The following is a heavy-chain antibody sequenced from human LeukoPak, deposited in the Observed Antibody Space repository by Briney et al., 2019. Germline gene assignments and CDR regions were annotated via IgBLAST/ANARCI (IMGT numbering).Heavy chain of an antibody. Sequence: GGALRLSCAASGFTFRNYGMHWVRQATGKGLEWVSFIWSDGNNRVYADSVKGRFTISRDNSKNMLYLKMDTLRSEDTALYYCAKDPGASVSGFHMDVWGKGTTVIVSS. CDR1: GFTFRNYG. J-gene: IGHJ6*03. D-gene: IGHD2-8*02. CDR3: AKDPGASVSGFHMDV. V-gene: IGHV3-30*02. CDR2: IWSDGNNR.